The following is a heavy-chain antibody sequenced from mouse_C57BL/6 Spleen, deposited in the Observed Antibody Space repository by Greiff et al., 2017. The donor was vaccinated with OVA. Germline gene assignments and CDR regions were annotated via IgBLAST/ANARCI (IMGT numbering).Heavy chain of an antibody. V-gene: IGHV5-6*01. CDR3: ARVALYYFDY. Sequence: EVHLVESGGDLVKPGGSLKLSCAASGFTFSSYGMSWVRQTPDKRLEWVATISSGGSYTYYPDSVKGRFTISRDNAKNTLYLQMSSLKSEDTAMYYCARVALYYFDYWGQGTTLTVSS. CDR2: ISSGGSYT. J-gene: IGHJ2*01. CDR1: GFTFSSYG.